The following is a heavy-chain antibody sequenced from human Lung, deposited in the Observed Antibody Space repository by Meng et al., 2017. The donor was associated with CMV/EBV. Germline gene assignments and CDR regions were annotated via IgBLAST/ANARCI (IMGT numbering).Heavy chain of an antibody. CDR3: AKETGPISGGYYYYGIDV. V-gene: IGHV3-30*02. CDR1: GFTFSSYG. CDR2: IRYDGKIE. J-gene: IGHJ6*01. D-gene: IGHD3-3*01. Sequence: GESLKISCAASGFTFSSYGMHWVRQAPGKGLEGVAFIRYDGKIEYYADSVKGRFSISRDDSKNTLYLQMNSLRPEDTAVYYCAKETGPISGGYYYYGIDVWGQGNXVNGAS.